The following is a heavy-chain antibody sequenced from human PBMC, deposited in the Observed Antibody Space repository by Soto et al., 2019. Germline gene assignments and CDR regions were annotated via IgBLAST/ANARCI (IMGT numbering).Heavy chain of an antibody. CDR1: GCTFSSYA. V-gene: IGHV1-69*13. J-gene: IGHJ6*02. Sequence: ASVNVSCKASGCTFSSYAISWVRQAPGQGLEWMGGIIPIFGTANYAQKFQGRVTITADESTSTAYMELSSLRSEDTAVYYCARSHENGQLLTLTHYYYSGMDVWGQRTTVTGSS. CDR2: IIPIFGTA. D-gene: IGHD6-19*01. CDR3: ARSHENGQLLTLTHYYYSGMDV.